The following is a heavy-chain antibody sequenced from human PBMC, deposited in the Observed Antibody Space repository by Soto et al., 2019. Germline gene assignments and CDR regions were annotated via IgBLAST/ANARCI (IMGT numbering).Heavy chain of an antibody. J-gene: IGHJ6*02. CDR3: VQRPLGYYYGMDV. CDR1: GFTFSDHY. Sequence: EVQLVESGGGLVQPGGSLRLSCAASGFTFSDHYMDWVRQAPGKGLEWVGRTRNKANSYTTEYAASVKGRFTISRDDSKNSLYLQMNSLKPEDTAVYYCVQRPLGYYYGMDVWGQGTTVTVSS. CDR2: TRNKANSYTT. V-gene: IGHV3-72*01.